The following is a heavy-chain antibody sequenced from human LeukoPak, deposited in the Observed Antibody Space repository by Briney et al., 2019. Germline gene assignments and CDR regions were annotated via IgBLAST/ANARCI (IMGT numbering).Heavy chain of an antibody. V-gene: IGHV3-30*18. CDR2: ISYDGSNK. D-gene: IGHD3-10*01. CDR1: GFTFSSYG. Sequence: GGSLRLSCAASGFTFSSYGMHWVRQAPGKGLEWVAVISYDGSNKYYADSVKGRFTISRDNSMNTLYLQMNSLRAEDTAVYYCAKDGHMVQGATLDYWGQGTLVTVSS. J-gene: IGHJ4*02. CDR3: AKDGHMVQGATLDY.